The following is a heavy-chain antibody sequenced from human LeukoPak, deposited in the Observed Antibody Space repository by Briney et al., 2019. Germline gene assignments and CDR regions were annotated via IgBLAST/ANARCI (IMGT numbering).Heavy chain of an antibody. Sequence: GGSLRLSCAASGFTFSNYAISWVRQAPGKGLEWGSVISDSGSNTYYADSVKGRFTISRANSKNTVYLQMNNLRAEDTAVYYCAIYNRADYWGQGTLVTVSS. D-gene: IGHD1-14*01. CDR3: AIYNRADY. CDR1: GFTFSNYA. J-gene: IGHJ4*02. CDR2: ISDSGSNT. V-gene: IGHV3-23*01.